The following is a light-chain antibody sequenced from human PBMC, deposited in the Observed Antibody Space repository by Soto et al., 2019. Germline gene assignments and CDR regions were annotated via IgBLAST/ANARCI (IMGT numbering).Light chain of an antibody. Sequence: IQMTQSPASLSASVGDRVTITCRASQGISSSLAWYQQRAGKAPKFLIYAAPTLQSGAPSRFSGSGSGTDFTLTISSLEPEDFSVYYCQQRYNWPITFGQGTRLEIK. CDR2: AAP. CDR3: QQRYNWPIT. J-gene: IGKJ5*01. V-gene: IGKV1-9*01. CDR1: QGISSS.